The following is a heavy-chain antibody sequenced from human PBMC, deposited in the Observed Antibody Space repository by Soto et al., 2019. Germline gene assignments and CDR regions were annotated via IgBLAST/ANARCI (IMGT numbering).Heavy chain of an antibody. D-gene: IGHD3-3*01. J-gene: IGHJ1*01. Sequence: GGSLRLSCAASGFTFSDYYMSWIRQAPGKGLEWVSYISSSGSTIYYADSVKGRFTISRDNAKNSLYLQMNSLRAEDTAVYYCASLLRFLEWPTTTSEYFQHWGQGTLVTVS. V-gene: IGHV3-11*01. CDR3: ASLLRFLEWPTTTSEYFQH. CDR1: GFTFSDYY. CDR2: ISSSGSTI.